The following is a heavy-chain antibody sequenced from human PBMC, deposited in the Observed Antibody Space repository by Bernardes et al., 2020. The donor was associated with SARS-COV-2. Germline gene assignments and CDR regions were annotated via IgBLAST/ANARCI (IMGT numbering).Heavy chain of an antibody. CDR3: ARGGRAPAMVGGVINWLDP. V-gene: IGHV4-4*07. D-gene: IGHD3-10*01. CDR1: GGSISTYH. CDR2: IDNSGKT. J-gene: IGHJ5*02. Sequence: SEALSLTCTVSGGSISTYHWSWIRQPAGKGLEWIGRIDNSGKTKYNPSLKSRVTMSVDTSKNQFSLKLTSVTAADSAVYYCARGGRAPAMVGGVINWLDPWGQGTLVTVSS.